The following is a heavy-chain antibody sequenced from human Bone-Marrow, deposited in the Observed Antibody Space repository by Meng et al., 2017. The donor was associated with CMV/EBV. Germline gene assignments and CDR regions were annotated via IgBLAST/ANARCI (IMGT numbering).Heavy chain of an antibody. Sequence: GESLKISCAASGFTVSSNYMSWVRQAPGKGLEWVSVIYSGGSTYYADSVKGRFTISRDNSKNTLYLQMNSLRAEDTAVYYCARDKRGTIFDYWGQGTLVAFSS. CDR3: ARDKRGTIFDY. CDR2: IYSGGST. CDR1: GFTVSSNY. J-gene: IGHJ4*02. V-gene: IGHV3-66*02. D-gene: IGHD5-24*01.